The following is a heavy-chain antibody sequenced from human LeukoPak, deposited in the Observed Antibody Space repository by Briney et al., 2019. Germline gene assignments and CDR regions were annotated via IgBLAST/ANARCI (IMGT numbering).Heavy chain of an antibody. Sequence: GGSLRLSCAASGFTFSSYGMHWVRQAPGKGLEWVAFIRYDGSNKYYADSVKGRFTIFRDNSKNTLYLQMNSLRAEDTAVYYCAKDIKVTSHFDYWGQGTLVTVSS. CDR2: IRYDGSNK. CDR1: GFTFSSYG. D-gene: IGHD4-11*01. J-gene: IGHJ4*02. V-gene: IGHV3-30*02. CDR3: AKDIKVTSHFDY.